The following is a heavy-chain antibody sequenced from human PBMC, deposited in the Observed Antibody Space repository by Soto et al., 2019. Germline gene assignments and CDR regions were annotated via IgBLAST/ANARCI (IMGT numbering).Heavy chain of an antibody. CDR2: ISSSSSYI. CDR3: ARDMELLPATQLAY. CDR1: GFTFSSYS. J-gene: IGHJ4*02. Sequence: EVQLVESGGGLVKPGGSLRLSCAASGFTFSSYSMNWVRQAPGKGLEWVSSISSSSSYIYYADSVKGRFTISRDNAKNSLYLQMNSLRAEDTAVYYCARDMELLPATQLAYWGQGTLVTVSS. V-gene: IGHV3-21*01. D-gene: IGHD1-26*01.